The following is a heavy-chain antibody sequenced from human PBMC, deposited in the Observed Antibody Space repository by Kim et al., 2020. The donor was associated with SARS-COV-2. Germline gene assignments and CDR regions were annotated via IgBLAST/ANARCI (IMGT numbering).Heavy chain of an antibody. CDR3: AREFHSSGYYYDSRGLNYYFDY. J-gene: IGHJ4*02. V-gene: IGHV1-3*01. Sequence: ASVKVSCKASGYTFTSYAMHWVRQAPGQRLEWMGWINAGNGNTKYSQKFQGRVTITRDTSASTAYMELSSLRSEDTAVYYCAREFHSSGYYYDSRGLNYYFDYWGQGTLVTVSS. D-gene: IGHD3-22*01. CDR2: INAGNGNT. CDR1: GYTFTSYA.